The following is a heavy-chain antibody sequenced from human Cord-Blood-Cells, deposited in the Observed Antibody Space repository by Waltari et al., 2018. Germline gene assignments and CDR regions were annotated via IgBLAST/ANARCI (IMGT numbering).Heavy chain of an antibody. D-gene: IGHD3-3*01. J-gene: IGHJ4*02. CDR1: GGSFSGYY. CDR3: ARGRSGYYYPDY. V-gene: IGHV4-34*01. CDR2: INHSGSN. Sequence: QVQLQQWGAGLLKPSETLSLTCAVYGGSFSGYYWSWIRQPPGKGLEWIGEINHSGSNNDTPSRKSRVTISVDTSKNQFSLKLSSVTAADTAVYYCARGRSGYYYPDYWGQGTLVTVSS.